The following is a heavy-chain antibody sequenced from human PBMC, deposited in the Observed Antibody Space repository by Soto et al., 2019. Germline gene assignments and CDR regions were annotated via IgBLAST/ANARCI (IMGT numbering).Heavy chain of an antibody. CDR3: ARGKDTAMVPDYYYGMDV. V-gene: IGHV1-69*01. CDR1: GGTFSSYA. CDR2: IIPIFGTA. J-gene: IGHJ6*02. Sequence: QVQLVQSGAEVKKPGSSVKVSCKASGGTFSSYAISWVRQAPGQGLEWMGGIIPIFGTANYAQKFQGRVTITADESTSTAYMELSSLRSEDTAVYYFARGKDTAMVPDYYYGMDVWGQGTTVTVSS. D-gene: IGHD5-18*01.